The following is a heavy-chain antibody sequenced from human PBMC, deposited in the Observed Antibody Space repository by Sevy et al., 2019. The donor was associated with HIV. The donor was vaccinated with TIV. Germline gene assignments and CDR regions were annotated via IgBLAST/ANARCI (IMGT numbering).Heavy chain of an antibody. D-gene: IGHD6-19*01. J-gene: IGHJ4*02. Sequence: GGSLRLSCAASGFTFSSYAMSWVRQAPGKGLEWVSAISGSGGSTYYADSVKGRFTISRDNSKNTLYLQMNSRRAEDTAVYYGAKDLYGQWLPPLFDYWGQGTLVTVSS. CDR1: GFTFSSYA. CDR2: ISGSGGST. CDR3: AKDLYGQWLPPLFDY. V-gene: IGHV3-23*01.